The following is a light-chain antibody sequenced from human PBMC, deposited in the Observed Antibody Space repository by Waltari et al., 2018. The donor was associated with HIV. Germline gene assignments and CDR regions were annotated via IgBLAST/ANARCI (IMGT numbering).Light chain of an antibody. CDR3: SSYAGNNNLL. J-gene: IGLJ3*02. Sequence: QSALTQPPSASGSPGQSVTISCTGTSRDYDYVPWYQQYPDKAPNPIIYEVSKRPSGVPDRFSGSKSVNTAFLTVSGLQTDDEADYYCSSYAGNNNLLFGGGTKLTVL. CDR1: SRDYDY. V-gene: IGLV2-8*01. CDR2: EVS.